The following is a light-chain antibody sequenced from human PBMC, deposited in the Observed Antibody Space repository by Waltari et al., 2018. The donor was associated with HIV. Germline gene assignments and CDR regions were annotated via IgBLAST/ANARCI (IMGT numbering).Light chain of an antibody. Sequence: DIQLTHSPSFLSASLGDRFTITCRASQAISSYLAWYHQKPVKPPKLLIYAASTLQSGVPGRFSGSGSGTDFTLTISNLQPEDFGIYYCQQTYSTHLFTFGPGTEVDMK. CDR2: AAS. CDR1: QAISSY. CDR3: QQTYSTHLFT. J-gene: IGKJ3*01. V-gene: IGKV1-9*01.